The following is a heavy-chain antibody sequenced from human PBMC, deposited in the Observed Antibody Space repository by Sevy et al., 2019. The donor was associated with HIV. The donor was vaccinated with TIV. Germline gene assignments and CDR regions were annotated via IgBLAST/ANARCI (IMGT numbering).Heavy chain of an antibody. Sequence: SETLSLTCTVSGGSVSSGSYYWNWIRQPPGKGLEWIGHLYDSENIKYNPYLKSRVTISVDKSKNQFSLKLTSVTAADTAVYYCARGGRLRDEYVQHWGQGTLVTVSS. CDR3: ARGGRLRDEYVQH. D-gene: IGHD3-16*01. V-gene: IGHV4-61*01. CDR1: GGSVSSGSYY. J-gene: IGHJ1*01. CDR2: LYDSENI.